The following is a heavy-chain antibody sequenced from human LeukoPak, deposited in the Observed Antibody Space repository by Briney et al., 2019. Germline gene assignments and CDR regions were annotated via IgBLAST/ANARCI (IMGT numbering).Heavy chain of an antibody. Sequence: GGSLRLSCAASGFTFDDYGMSWVRQAPGKGLEWVAGIDWNGGNTGYSDSVKGRFTISRDNAKNSLYLQMDSLRAEDTALYYCGRDLSGWYGPDYWGQGTLVTVSS. CDR1: GFTFDDYG. D-gene: IGHD6-19*01. CDR2: IDWNGGNT. V-gene: IGHV3-20*04. CDR3: GRDLSGWYGPDY. J-gene: IGHJ4*02.